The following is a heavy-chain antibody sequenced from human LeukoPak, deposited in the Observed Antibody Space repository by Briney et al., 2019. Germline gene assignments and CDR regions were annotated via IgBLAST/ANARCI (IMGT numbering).Heavy chain of an antibody. V-gene: IGHV3-64D*06. CDR2: ISSNGGST. CDR1: GFTFSSYA. D-gene: IGHD5-24*01. CDR3: VKARRDGYNPFGY. J-gene: IGHJ4*02. Sequence: GGSLRLSCSASGFTFSSYAMHWVRQAPGKGLEYVSAISSNGGSTYYADSVKGRFTISRDNSKNTLYLQMSSLRAEDTAVYYCVKARRDGYNPFGYWGQGTLVTVSS.